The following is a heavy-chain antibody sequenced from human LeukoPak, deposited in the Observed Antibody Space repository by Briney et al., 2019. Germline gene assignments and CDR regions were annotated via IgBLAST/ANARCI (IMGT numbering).Heavy chain of an antibody. CDR3: ARDTIAARRGRIDY. D-gene: IGHD6-6*01. Sequence: PGGSLRLSCAASGFTFSSYAMHWVRQAPGKGLEWVAVISYDGSNKYYADSVKGRFTISRDNSKNTLYLQMNSLRAEDTAVYYCARDTIAARRGRIDYWGQGTLVTVSS. J-gene: IGHJ4*02. V-gene: IGHV3-30-3*01. CDR2: ISYDGSNK. CDR1: GFTFSSYA.